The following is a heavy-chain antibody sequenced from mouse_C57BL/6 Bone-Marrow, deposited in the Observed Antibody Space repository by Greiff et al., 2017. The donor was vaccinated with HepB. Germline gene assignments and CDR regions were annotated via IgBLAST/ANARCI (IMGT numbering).Heavy chain of an antibody. CDR3: ARGGVLLRSLLYFEV. CDR1: GYTFTSYT. J-gene: IGHJ1*03. CDR2: INPSSGYT. D-gene: IGHD1-1*01. Sequence: VQLQQSGAELARPGASAKMSCKASGYTFTSYTMHWVKQRPGQGLEWIGYINPSSGYTKYNQKFKDKATLTADKSSSTAYMQLSSLTSEDSAVYYCARGGVLLRSLLYFEVWGTGTTVTYSS. V-gene: IGHV1-4*01.